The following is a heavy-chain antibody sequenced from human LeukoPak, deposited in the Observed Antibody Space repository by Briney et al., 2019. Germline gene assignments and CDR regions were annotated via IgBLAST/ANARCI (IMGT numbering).Heavy chain of an antibody. CDR2: INPNSGGT. Sequence: ASVKVSCKASGYTFTGYYMHWMRQAPGQGLEWMGWINPNSGGTNYAQKFQGRVTMTRDTSISTAYMELSRLRSDDTAVYYCASYWSTSGNSYYYYYMDVWGKGTTVTVSS. CDR1: GYTFTGYY. CDR3: ASYWSTSGNSYYYYYMDV. V-gene: IGHV1-2*02. J-gene: IGHJ6*03. D-gene: IGHD2-2*01.